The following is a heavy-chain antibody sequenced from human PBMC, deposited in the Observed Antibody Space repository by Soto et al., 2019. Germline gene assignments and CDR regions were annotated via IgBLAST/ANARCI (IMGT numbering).Heavy chain of an antibody. J-gene: IGHJ4*02. CDR1: GFTFDDYA. CDR3: AKRIAAAGGFDY. V-gene: IGHV3-9*01. D-gene: IGHD6-13*01. Sequence: EVQLVESGGGLVQPGRSLRLSCAASGFTFDDYAMHWVRQAPGKGLEWVSGISWNSGSIGYADSVKGRFTISRDNAKNSLYLQMNSLRAEDTALYYCAKRIAAAGGFDYWGQGTLVTVSS. CDR2: ISWNSGSI.